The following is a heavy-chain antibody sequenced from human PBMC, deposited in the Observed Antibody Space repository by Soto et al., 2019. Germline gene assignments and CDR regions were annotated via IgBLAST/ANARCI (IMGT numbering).Heavy chain of an antibody. D-gene: IGHD5-12*01. Sequence: PGESLKISCAASGFTFSSYAMHWVRQAPGKGLEWVAVISYDGSNKYYADSVKGRFTISRDNSKNTLYLPMNSLRAEDTAVYYCARVGYDYPPYYYYGMDVWGQGTTVTVSS. J-gene: IGHJ6*02. CDR3: ARVGYDYPPYYYYGMDV. CDR1: GFTFSSYA. V-gene: IGHV3-30-3*01. CDR2: ISYDGSNK.